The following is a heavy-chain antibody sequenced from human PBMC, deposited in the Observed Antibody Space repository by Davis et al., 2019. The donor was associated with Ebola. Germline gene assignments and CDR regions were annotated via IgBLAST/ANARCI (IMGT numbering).Heavy chain of an antibody. CDR2: ISGSGGST. Sequence: GGSRRPSVAALGTTFTTNSMRCVRQPPGKVPEWAAAISGSGGSTYYADSVKGRFTISRDNSKNTLYLQMNSLRAVDTAVYYCAKGGYSYGFFHDYYYMDVWGKGTTVTVS. J-gene: IGHJ6*03. CDR3: AKGGYSYGFFHDYYYMDV. CDR1: GTTFTTNS. D-gene: IGHD5-18*01. V-gene: IGHV3-23*01.